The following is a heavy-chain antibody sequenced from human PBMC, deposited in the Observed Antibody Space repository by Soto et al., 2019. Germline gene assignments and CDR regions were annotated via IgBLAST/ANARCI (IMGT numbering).Heavy chain of an antibody. CDR1: GYTFTSYY. J-gene: IGHJ6*02. Sequence: GGSVKVSCKASGYTFTSYYMHWVRQAPGQGLEWMGIINPSGGSTSYAQKFQGRVTMTRDTSTSTVYMELSSLRSEDTAVYYCARDTRNSSSWARYFYYYGMDVWGQGTTVTVSS. D-gene: IGHD6-13*01. CDR3: ARDTRNSSSWARYFYYYGMDV. V-gene: IGHV1-46*01. CDR2: INPSGGST.